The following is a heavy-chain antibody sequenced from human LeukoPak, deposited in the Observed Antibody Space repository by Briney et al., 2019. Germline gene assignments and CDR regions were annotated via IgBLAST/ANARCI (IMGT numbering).Heavy chain of an antibody. J-gene: IGHJ4*02. V-gene: IGHV3-7*01. CDR1: GFTFGSCW. Sequence: PGGSLRLSCAASGFTFGSCWMNWVRQTPGKGLEWVANINQDGSQKFYVDSVKGRFTISRDNANNSLYLQMNSLRAEDTAVYYCTRTVNSASDFWGQGTLVTVSS. D-gene: IGHD4-23*01. CDR3: TRTVNSASDF. CDR2: INQDGSQK.